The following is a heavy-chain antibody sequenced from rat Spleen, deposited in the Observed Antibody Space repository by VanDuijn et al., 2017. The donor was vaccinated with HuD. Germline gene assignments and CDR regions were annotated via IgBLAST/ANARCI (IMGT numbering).Heavy chain of an antibody. D-gene: IGHD1-4*01. V-gene: IGHV2-15*01. CDR3: VRSGYNFDY. J-gene: IGHJ2*01. CDR2: IWSGGST. CDR1: GFSLTTHH. Sequence: QVRLKESGPGLVQPSQTLSLTCTVSGFSLTTHHVSWVRQPPGKSLVWMGIIWSGGSTDSNSALRSRLSISRDTSKSQVFLKMNSLQTEDTAMYFCVRSGYNFDYWGQGVMVTVSS.